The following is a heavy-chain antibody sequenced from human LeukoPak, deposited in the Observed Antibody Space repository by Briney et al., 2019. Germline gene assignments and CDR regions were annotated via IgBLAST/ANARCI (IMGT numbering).Heavy chain of an antibody. J-gene: IGHJ3*02. CDR3: ARGHAALRSAFDI. CDR2: IIPILGIA. D-gene: IGHD5-12*01. Sequence: ASVKVSCKASGYTFTSYGISWARQAPGQGLEWMGRIIPILGIANYAQKFQGRVTITADKSTSTAYMELSSLRSEDTAVYYCARGHAALRSAFDIWGQGTMVTVSS. V-gene: IGHV1-69*04. CDR1: GYTFTSYG.